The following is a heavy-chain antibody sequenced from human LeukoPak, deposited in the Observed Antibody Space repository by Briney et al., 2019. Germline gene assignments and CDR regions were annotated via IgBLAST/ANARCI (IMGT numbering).Heavy chain of an antibody. CDR2: IYTSGST. D-gene: IGHD4-11*01. V-gene: IGHV4-4*09. CDR3: ARSYSNRYYYYYMDV. Sequence: SETLSLTCTVSGGSISSYYWSWIRQPPGKGLEWIGYIYTSGSTNYNPSLKSRVTISVDTSKNQFSLKLSSVTAADTAVYYCARSYSNRYYYYYMDVWGKGTTVTVSS. J-gene: IGHJ6*03. CDR1: GGSISSYY.